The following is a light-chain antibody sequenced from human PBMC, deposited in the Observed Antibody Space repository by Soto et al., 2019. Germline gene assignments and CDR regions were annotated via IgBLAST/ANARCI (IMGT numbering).Light chain of an antibody. J-gene: IGLJ2*01. CDR2: EVS. CDR3: SSYAGNNMYVV. V-gene: IGLV2-8*01. Sequence: QSALTQPPSASGSPGQSVAISCTGTSSDIGAYNYVSWYQQYPGKAPKLILYEVSTRPSGVPDRFSGSKSGNTASLTVSGLQADDEAHYYCSSYAGNNMYVVFGGGTQLTVL. CDR1: SSDIGAYNY.